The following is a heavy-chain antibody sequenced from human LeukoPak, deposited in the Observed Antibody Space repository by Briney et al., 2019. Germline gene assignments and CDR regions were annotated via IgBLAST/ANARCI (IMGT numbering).Heavy chain of an antibody. D-gene: IGHD5-12*01. J-gene: IGHJ4*02. CDR2: INAGNGNT. Sequence: GASVKVSFKASGYTLTNYTVHWVRQAPGQRLEWMGWINAGNGNTNYAQKLQGRVTMTTDTSTSTAYMELRSLRSDDTAVYYCARKHSGLGDYDYWGQGTLVTVSS. CDR3: ARKHSGLGDYDY. CDR1: GYTLTNYT. V-gene: IGHV1-3*01.